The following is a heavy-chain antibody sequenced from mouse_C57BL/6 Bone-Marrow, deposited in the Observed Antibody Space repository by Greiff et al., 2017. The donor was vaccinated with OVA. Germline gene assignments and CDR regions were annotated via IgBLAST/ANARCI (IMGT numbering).Heavy chain of an antibody. CDR3: ARLGGRAMDY. J-gene: IGHJ4*01. V-gene: IGHV5-15*01. CDR2: ISNLAYSI. D-gene: IGHD1-1*02. Sequence: EVMLVESGGGLVQPGGSLKLSCAASGFTFSDYGMAWVRQAPRKGPEWVAFISNLAYSIYYADTVTGRFTISRENAKNTLYLEMSSLRSEDTAMYYCARLGGRAMDYWGQGTSVTVSS. CDR1: GFTFSDYG.